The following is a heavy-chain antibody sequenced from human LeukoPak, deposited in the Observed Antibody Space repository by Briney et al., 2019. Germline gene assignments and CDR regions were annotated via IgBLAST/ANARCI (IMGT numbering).Heavy chain of an antibody. CDR2: INHSGST. D-gene: IGHD6-13*01. Sequence: SSETLSLTCAVYGGSFSGYYWSWIRQPPGKGLEWIGEINHSGSTNYNPSLKSRDTISVDTSKNQFSLKLSSVTAADTAVYYCARGRGGSGAAAGTRWFDPWGQGTLVTVSS. CDR3: ARGRGGSGAAAGTRWFDP. CDR1: GGSFSGYY. V-gene: IGHV4-34*01. J-gene: IGHJ5*02.